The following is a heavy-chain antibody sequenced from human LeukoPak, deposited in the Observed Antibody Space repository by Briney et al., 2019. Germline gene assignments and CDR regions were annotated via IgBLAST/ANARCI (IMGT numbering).Heavy chain of an antibody. CDR1: GFTFDNYA. CDR3: VKEREYSSSVWYFDY. V-gene: IGHV3-30*18. J-gene: IGHJ4*02. D-gene: IGHD6-13*01. Sequence: GRSLRLSCGASGFTFDNYAMHWVRQAPGKGLEWVALISYDGSNKNYADSVKGRFTISRDNSKNTLYLQMNSLRVEDTSVYYCVKEREYSSSVWYFDYWGQGTLVTVSS. CDR2: ISYDGSNK.